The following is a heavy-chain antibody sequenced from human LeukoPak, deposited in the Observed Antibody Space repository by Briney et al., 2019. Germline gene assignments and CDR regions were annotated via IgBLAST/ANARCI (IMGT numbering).Heavy chain of an antibody. J-gene: IGHJ6*03. Sequence: PGGSLRLSCAASGFTFSDYYMSWIRQAPGKGLEWVSAISGSGGSTYYADSVKGRFTISRDNSKNTLYLQMNSLRAEDTAVYYCAKDPPPAGSGSYYFYYYYYMDVWGKGTTVTVSS. V-gene: IGHV3-23*01. CDR3: AKDPPPAGSGSYYFYYYYYMDV. D-gene: IGHD1-26*01. CDR1: GFTFSDYY. CDR2: ISGSGGST.